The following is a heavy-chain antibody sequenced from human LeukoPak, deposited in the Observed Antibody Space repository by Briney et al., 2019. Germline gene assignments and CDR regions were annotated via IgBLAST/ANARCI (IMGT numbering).Heavy chain of an antibody. CDR1: GYTFTSYD. Sequence: ASVKVSCKASGYTFTSYDINWVRQAPGQGLEWMGWMNPNSGNTGYAQKFQGRVTMTRNTSISTAYMELSSLRSEDTAVYYCARVGSSYTYFDYWGQGTLVTVSS. D-gene: IGHD2-2*02. J-gene: IGHJ4*02. CDR3: ARVGSSYTYFDY. V-gene: IGHV1-8*01. CDR2: MNPNSGNT.